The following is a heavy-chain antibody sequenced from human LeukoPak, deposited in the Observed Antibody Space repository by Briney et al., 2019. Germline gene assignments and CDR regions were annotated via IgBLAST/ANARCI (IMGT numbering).Heavy chain of an antibody. D-gene: IGHD6-13*01. CDR3: ARTGEYSSSWSAIIFDY. V-gene: IGHV3-11*01. CDR2: ISSSGSTI. Sequence: PGGALRLSCAASGFTFSDYYMSWIRQAPGKGLEWVSYISSSGSTIYYADSVKGRFTISRDNAKNSLYLQMNSLRAEDTAVYYCARTGEYSSSWSAIIFDYWGQGTLVTVSS. J-gene: IGHJ4*02. CDR1: GFTFSDYY.